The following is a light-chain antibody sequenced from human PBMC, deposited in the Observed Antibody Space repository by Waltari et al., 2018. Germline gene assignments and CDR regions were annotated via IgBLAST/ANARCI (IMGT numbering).Light chain of an antibody. CDR2: EVS. CDR1: QSLVHSDGNTY. V-gene: IGKV2-30*02. CDR3: GQGTRWPWT. Sequence: DVVMTQSPLSLPITPRQPASISCRSSQSLVHSDGNTYLSWYQQKPGQPPRLLIYEVSTRDSGVPDRFSGSGAGTDFTLKISRMEAEDVGIYYCGQGTRWPWTFGQGTKVEIK. J-gene: IGKJ1*01.